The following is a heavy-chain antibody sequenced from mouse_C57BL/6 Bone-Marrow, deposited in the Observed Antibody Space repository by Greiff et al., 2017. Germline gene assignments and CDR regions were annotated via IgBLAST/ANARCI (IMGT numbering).Heavy chain of an antibody. V-gene: IGHV5-17*01. J-gene: IGHJ2*01. CDR1: GFTFSDYG. CDR3: ARELGLYFDY. D-gene: IGHD4-1*01. CDR2: ISSGSSPI. Sequence: EVQRVESGGGLVKPGGSLKLSCAASGFTFSDYGMHWVRQAPEKGLEWVAYISSGSSPIYYADTVKGRFTISRDNAKNTLFLQMTSLRSEDTAMYYCARELGLYFDYWGQGTTLTVSS.